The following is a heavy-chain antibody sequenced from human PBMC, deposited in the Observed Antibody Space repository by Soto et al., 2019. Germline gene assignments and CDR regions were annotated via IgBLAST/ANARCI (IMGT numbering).Heavy chain of an antibody. CDR2: IYSGGST. CDR1: GFTVSSNY. Sequence: GSLRLSCAASGFTVSSNYMSWVRQAPGKGLEWVSVIYSGGSTYYADSVKGRFTISRDNSKNTLYLQTNSLRAEDTAVYYCARFLTSSGSYSGYFDYWGQGTLVTVSS. D-gene: IGHD1-26*01. J-gene: IGHJ4*02. V-gene: IGHV3-53*01. CDR3: ARFLTSSGSYSGYFDY.